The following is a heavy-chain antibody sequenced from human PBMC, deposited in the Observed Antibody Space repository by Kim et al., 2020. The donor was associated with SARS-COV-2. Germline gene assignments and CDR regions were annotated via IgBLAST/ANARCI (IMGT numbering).Heavy chain of an antibody. J-gene: IGHJ6*02. V-gene: IGHV1-3*01. Sequence: ASVKVSCKASGYTFTSYAMHWVRQAPGQRLEWMGWINAGNGNTKYSQKFQGRVTITRDTSASTAYMELSSLRSEDTAVYYCARDSSTSFYYYGMDVWGQGTTVTVSS. CDR1: GYTFTSYA. CDR2: INAGNGNT. CDR3: ARDSSTSFYYYGMDV. D-gene: IGHD2-2*01.